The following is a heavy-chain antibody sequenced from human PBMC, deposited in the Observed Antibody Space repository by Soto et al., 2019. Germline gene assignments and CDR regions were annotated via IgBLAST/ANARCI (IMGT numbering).Heavy chain of an antibody. CDR3: ARASIHDNIWYFWFDP. Sequence: QVQLVQSGPEVRKPGSSVKVSCKASGGTFSRYAINWVRQAPGQGLAGMGGIIPLFGTTNYAQRFKGRVTITEDESTSTAYMELISLRSEDAAVYYCARASIHDNIWYFWFDPWGQGTLVTVSS. J-gene: IGHJ5*02. CDR2: IIPLFGTT. CDR1: GGTFSRYA. D-gene: IGHD6-13*01. V-gene: IGHV1-69*01.